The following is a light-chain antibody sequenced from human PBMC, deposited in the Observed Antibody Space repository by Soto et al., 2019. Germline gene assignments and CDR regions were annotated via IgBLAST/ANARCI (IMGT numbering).Light chain of an antibody. CDR1: QSISHY. CDR3: QQSYSTLLLT. Sequence: DIEMTQSPSSLSAFVGDSVTITCRASQSISHYLNWYQQRPGEAPKLLISAASTLESGVPSRFSGSGSGTDFTLTITSLEPEDFATYYCQQSYSTLLLTFGPGTNIDFK. CDR2: AAS. J-gene: IGKJ3*01. V-gene: IGKV1-39*01.